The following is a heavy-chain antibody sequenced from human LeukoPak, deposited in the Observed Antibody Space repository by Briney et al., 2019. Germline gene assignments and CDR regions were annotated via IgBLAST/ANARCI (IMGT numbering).Heavy chain of an antibody. CDR3: ARVAPWFGELSYFVY. Sequence: GGSLRLSCAASGFTFSDYYMSWIRQAPGKGLEWVSYISSSSSYTNYADSVKGRFTISRDNAKNSLYLQMNSLRAEDTAVYYCARVAPWFGELSYFVYWGQGTLVTVSS. V-gene: IGHV3-11*05. J-gene: IGHJ4*02. CDR1: GFTFSDYY. CDR2: ISSSSSYT. D-gene: IGHD3-10*01.